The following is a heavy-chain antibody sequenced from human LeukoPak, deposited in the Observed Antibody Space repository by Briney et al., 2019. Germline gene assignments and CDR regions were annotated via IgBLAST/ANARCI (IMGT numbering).Heavy chain of an antibody. J-gene: IGHJ1*01. CDR1: GGSTTSSNYY. CDR2: FYYSGST. V-gene: IGHV4-39*01. D-gene: IGHD3-10*01. CDR3: VYYYGSGSVEH. Sequence: PSETLSLTCTVSGGSTTSSNYYWGWIRQPPGKGLEWIGSFYYSGSTNYNPSLKSRVTISVDTSKNQFSLKLSSVTAADTAVYYCVYYYGSGSVEHWGQGTLVTVSS.